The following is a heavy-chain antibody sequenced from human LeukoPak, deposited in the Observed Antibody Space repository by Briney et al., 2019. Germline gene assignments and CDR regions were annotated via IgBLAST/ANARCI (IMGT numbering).Heavy chain of an antibody. V-gene: IGHV3-23*01. CDR2: ISGSGGRT. CDR1: GFTFNNYA. Sequence: GGSLRLSCEVSGFTFNNYAMSWVRQAPGKGLEWVSAISGSGGRTYYADSVKGRFTISRDNSKNTLFLHMNSLRAEDTAVYYCARAPRITLYSSGSYYFDYWGQGTLVTVSS. J-gene: IGHJ4*02. CDR3: ARAPRITLYSSGSYYFDY. D-gene: IGHD6-19*01.